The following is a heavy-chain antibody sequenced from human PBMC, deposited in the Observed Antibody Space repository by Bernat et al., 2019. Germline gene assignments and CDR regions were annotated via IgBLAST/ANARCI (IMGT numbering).Heavy chain of an antibody. CDR1: GDSVSSNSAA. V-gene: IGHV6-1*01. D-gene: IGHD4-17*01. Sequence: QVQLQQSGPGLVKPSQTLSLTCAISGDSVSSNSAAWNWIRQSPSRGLEWLGRTYYRSKWYNDYAVSVKSLITINPDTSKNQFSLQLNSVTPEDTAVYYCARDISSHDYGDLTYYFDYWGQGTLVTVSS. CDR3: ARDISSHDYGDLTYYFDY. J-gene: IGHJ4*02. CDR2: TYYRSKWYN.